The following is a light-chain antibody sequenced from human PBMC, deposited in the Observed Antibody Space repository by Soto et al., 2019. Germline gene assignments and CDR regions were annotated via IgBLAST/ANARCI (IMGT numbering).Light chain of an antibody. Sequence: QSVLTQPASVSGSPGQSITITCTGTSSDIGGYDYVSWYQHHPGKAPKVIIYGVTNWPSGVSHRFSGSKSANTASLTISGLQAEDEADYYCTSYTSSSTHVFGTGTKLTVL. CDR3: TSYTSSSTHV. V-gene: IGLV2-14*01. CDR2: GVT. CDR1: SSDIGGYDY. J-gene: IGLJ1*01.